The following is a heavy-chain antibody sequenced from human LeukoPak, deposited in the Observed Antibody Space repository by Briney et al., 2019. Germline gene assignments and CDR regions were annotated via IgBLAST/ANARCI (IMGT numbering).Heavy chain of an antibody. D-gene: IGHD3-22*01. CDR1: GFTFSSYA. Sequence: TGGSLRLSCAASGFTFSSYAMSWVRQAPGKGLEWVSAISGSGGSTYYADSVKGRFTISRDNSKNTLYLQMNSLRAEDTAVYYCAKGLYYDSSGSPAGFDYWGQGTLVTVSS. V-gene: IGHV3-23*01. J-gene: IGHJ4*02. CDR3: AKGLYYDSSGSPAGFDY. CDR2: ISGSGGST.